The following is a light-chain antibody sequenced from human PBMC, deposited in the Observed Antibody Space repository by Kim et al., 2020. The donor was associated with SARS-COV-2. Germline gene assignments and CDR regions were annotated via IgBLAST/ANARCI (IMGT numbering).Light chain of an antibody. V-gene: IGLV1-51*01. CDR1: SSNIGNNY. CDR2: DNN. CDR3: GTWDSSLSALYV. J-gene: IGLJ1*01. Sequence: QKVTIPCSGSSSNIGNNYVAWYQQLPGTAPKLLIYDNNKRPSGIPDRFSGSKSGTSATLGITGLQTGDEADYYCGTWDSSLSALYVFGTGTKVTVL.